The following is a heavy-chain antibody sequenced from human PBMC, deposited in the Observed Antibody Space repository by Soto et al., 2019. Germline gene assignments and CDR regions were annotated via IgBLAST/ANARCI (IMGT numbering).Heavy chain of an antibody. CDR2: ISAYNGNT. Sequence: VASVKVSCKASGYTFTSYGISWVRQAPGQGLEWKGWISAYNGNTNYAQKFLGRVTITRDTSASTAYMELSSLRSEDTAVYYCARSPYYYDSSGYYRFSAFDIWGQGTMVTVSS. V-gene: IGHV1-18*01. D-gene: IGHD3-22*01. J-gene: IGHJ3*02. CDR3: ARSPYYYDSSGYYRFSAFDI. CDR1: GYTFTSYG.